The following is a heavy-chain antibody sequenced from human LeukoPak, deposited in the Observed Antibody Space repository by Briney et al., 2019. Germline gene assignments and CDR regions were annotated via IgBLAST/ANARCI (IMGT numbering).Heavy chain of an antibody. D-gene: IGHD5-24*01. V-gene: IGHV4-59*01. Sequence: SETLSLTCTVSGGSISSYYWSWIRQPPGKGLEWIGYIYYSGSTNYNPSLKSRVTISVDTSKNQFSLKLSPVTAAGTAVYYCAAMATIGFAFWGQGTLVTVSS. CDR2: IYYSGST. CDR1: GGSISSYY. CDR3: AAMATIGFAF. J-gene: IGHJ4*02.